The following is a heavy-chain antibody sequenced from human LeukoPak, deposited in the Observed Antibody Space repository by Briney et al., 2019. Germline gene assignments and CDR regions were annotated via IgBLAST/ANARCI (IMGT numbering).Heavy chain of an antibody. D-gene: IGHD2-15*01. CDR3: ARAGGYYLA. V-gene: IGHV3-48*03. Sequence: PGGSLRLSCAASGFTFSSYEMNWVRQAPGKGLEWVSYISSSGSTIYYADSVRGRFTTSRDNAKNSLYLQMNSLRAEDTAVYYCARAGGYYLAWGQGTLVTVSS. CDR2: ISSSGSTI. CDR1: GFTFSSYE. J-gene: IGHJ4*02.